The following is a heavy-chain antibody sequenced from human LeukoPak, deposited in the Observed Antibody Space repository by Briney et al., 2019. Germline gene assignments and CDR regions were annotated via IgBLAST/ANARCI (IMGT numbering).Heavy chain of an antibody. V-gene: IGHV3-21*04. Sequence: GGSLRRSCAASGFTFSTSSMNWVRQAPGKGLEWVSSIDPRGRGDYYADSVKGRFTISRDNARNSLYLQMNSLRAEDTAVYYCARGAAGGSGGIDYWGQGTLVTVSS. CDR3: ARGAAGGSGGIDY. CDR1: GFTFSTSS. CDR2: IDPRGRGD. J-gene: IGHJ4*02. D-gene: IGHD6-13*01.